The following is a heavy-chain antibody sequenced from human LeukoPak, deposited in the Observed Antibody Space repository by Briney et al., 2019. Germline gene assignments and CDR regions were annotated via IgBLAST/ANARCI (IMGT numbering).Heavy chain of an antibody. CDR2: ISCSGGST. D-gene: IGHD4-23*01. V-gene: IGHV3-23*01. CDR3: AKSILHDYGGSYPFDC. Sequence: PGRSLRLSCAASRLTFSIYAMSWVRQAPGKGLEWVSAISCSGGSTYYADSVKGRFTISRDNYKNTLYLQMNSLKAEDTAVYYCAKSILHDYGGSYPFDCWGQGTLVTVSS. CDR1: RLTFSIYA. J-gene: IGHJ4*02.